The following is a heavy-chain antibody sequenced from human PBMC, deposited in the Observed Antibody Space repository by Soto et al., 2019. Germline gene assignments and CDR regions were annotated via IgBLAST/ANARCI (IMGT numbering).Heavy chain of an antibody. V-gene: IGHV4-31*03. J-gene: IGHJ6*02. CDR2: IYYSGTT. CDR1: GVSISSGAYY. D-gene: IGHD3-10*01. Sequence: SETLSLTCTVSGVSISSGAYYWSWIRQRPGKGLAWIGDIYYSGTTYYNPSLKSRVTISVDKSKNQFSLKLSSVTAADTAVYYCARLRRGRPTYYLQYYYGMDVWGQGTTVTVSS. CDR3: ARLRRGRPTYYLQYYYGMDV.